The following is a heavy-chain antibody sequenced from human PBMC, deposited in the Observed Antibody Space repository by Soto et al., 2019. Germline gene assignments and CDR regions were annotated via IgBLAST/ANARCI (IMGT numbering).Heavy chain of an antibody. J-gene: IGHJ6*02. D-gene: IGHD5-18*01. V-gene: IGHV3-53*04. CDR3: ARDRRLYSYGRLYHYGMDV. CDR2: IYSGGST. CDR1: GFTVSSNY. Sequence: GXSLRLSCAASGFTVSSNYMSWVRQAPGKGLEWVSVIYSGGSTYYADSVKGRFTISRHNSKNTLYLQMNSLRAEDTAVYYCARDRRLYSYGRLYHYGMDVWGQGTTVTVSS.